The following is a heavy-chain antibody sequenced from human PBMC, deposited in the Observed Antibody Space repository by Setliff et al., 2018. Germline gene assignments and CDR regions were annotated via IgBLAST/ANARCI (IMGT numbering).Heavy chain of an antibody. V-gene: IGHV3-23*01. CDR3: AKDTGYYLFVY. D-gene: IGHD1-1*01. CDR1: GFTFSNYA. J-gene: IGHJ4*02. Sequence: GGSLRLSCAASGFTFSNYAMSWVRQAPGKGLEWVSAISGSGAISYADSVKGRFTVSRDNSKNTLYLQMNSLRGEDTAVYYCAKDTGYYLFVYWGQGPLVTVSS. CDR2: ISGSGAI.